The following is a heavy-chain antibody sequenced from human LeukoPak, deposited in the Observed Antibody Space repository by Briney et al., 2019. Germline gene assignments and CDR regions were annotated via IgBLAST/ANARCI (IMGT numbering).Heavy chain of an antibody. CDR2: VYYGGDA. Sequence: PSETLSLTCTVSGGSIDSSGSYWGWIRQPPGKGLEWIGCVYYGGDAYYNPSLKSRITISADLSKNQFSLSLISVTAADTAFYYCARLFSRGWPYYYGLGAWGQGTTVTVSS. D-gene: IGHD6-19*01. V-gene: IGHV4-39*01. CDR1: GGSIDSSGSY. J-gene: IGHJ6*02. CDR3: ARLFSRGWPYYYGLGA.